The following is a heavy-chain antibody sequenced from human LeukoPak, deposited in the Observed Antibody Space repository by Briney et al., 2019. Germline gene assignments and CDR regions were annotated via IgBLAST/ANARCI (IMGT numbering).Heavy chain of an antibody. CDR2: INPGGGDT. CDR3: ARGPRGQRFDY. D-gene: IGHD1-1*01. V-gene: IGHV1-46*01. Sequence: GASVKVSCKASGYTFTSYYMHWVRQAPGQGLEWMGLINPGGGDTTYAQNLQGRVTMTRDTSTSTVYMELSNLISEDTAVYYCARGPRGQRFDYWGQGTLVTVSS. J-gene: IGHJ4*02. CDR1: GYTFTSYY.